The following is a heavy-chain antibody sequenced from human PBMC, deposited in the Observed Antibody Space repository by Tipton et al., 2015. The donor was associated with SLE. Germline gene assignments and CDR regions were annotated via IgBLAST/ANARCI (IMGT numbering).Heavy chain of an antibody. CDR1: GGSIRSYY. CDR2: IDYTGVF. Sequence: TLSLTCTVSGGSIRSYYWSWIRQSPGKGLEWIGNIDYTGVFNYNPSLESRGTISLDKSKNQFSLKLTSVTAADTAVYHCTRVPRYNWNYIADWGQGTLVTVSS. D-gene: IGHD1-7*01. J-gene: IGHJ4*02. CDR3: TRVPRYNWNYIAD. V-gene: IGHV4-59*12.